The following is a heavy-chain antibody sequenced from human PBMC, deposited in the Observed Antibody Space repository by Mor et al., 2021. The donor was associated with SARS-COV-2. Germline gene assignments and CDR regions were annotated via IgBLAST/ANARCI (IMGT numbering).Heavy chain of an antibody. J-gene: IGHJ6*02. V-gene: IGHV3-43D*03. D-gene: IGHD3-10*01. CDR3: AKDNFGGAFSYGMDV. Sequence: GRFTVSRDNSKNFLYLQMNSLRAEDTALYYCAKDNFGGAFSYGMDVWGQGTTVTVSS.